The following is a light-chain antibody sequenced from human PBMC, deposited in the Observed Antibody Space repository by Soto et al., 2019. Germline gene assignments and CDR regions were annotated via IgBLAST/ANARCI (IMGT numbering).Light chain of an antibody. CDR2: GS. CDR1: QSISSD. V-gene: IGKV3-15*01. CDR3: QQYNWWPWT. J-gene: IGKJ1*01. Sequence: EIVMTQSPATLSVSPGERATLSCRASQSISSDLAWYQQKPGQAPRLLIYGSTRATGIPARFSGSGSGTEFTLTISSLQSEDSALYYCQQYNWWPWTFGQGTGGYQ.